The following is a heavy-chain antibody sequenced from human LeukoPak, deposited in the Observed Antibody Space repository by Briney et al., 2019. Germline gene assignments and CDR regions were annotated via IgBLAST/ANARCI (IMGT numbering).Heavy chain of an antibody. CDR3: ARDGSVAWPNGYMDV. CDR2: IRYDGSNK. Sequence: PGGSLRLSCAASGFTFSSYGMHWVRQAPGKGLEWVAFIRYDGSNKYYADSVKGRFTISRDNAKNTLYLQMNSLRAEDTAVYYCARDGSVAWPNGYMDVWGKGTTVTVSS. J-gene: IGHJ6*03. V-gene: IGHV3-30*02. D-gene: IGHD2-15*01. CDR1: GFTFSSYG.